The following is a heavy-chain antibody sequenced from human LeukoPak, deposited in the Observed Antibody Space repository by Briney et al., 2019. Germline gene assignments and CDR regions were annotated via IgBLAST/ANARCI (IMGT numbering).Heavy chain of an antibody. CDR2: ISAYNGNT. D-gene: IGHD6-13*01. V-gene: IGHV1-18*01. CDR1: GYTFTSYG. CDR3: ARVELLASPETAAAGVDWFDP. Sequence: GASVKVSCKASGYTFTSYGISWVRQAPGQGLEWMGWISAYNGNTNYAQKLQGRVTMTTDTSTSTAYMELRSLRSDDTAVYYCARVELLASPETAAAGVDWFDPWGQGTLVTVSS. J-gene: IGHJ5*02.